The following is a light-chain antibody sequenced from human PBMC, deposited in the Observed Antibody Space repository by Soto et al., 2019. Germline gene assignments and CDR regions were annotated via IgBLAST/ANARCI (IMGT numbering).Light chain of an antibody. Sequence: QSVLTQPPSASGTPGQRVTISCSGSGSSIGTNTVNWYRQLPGTAPKLLIYGNNQRPSGVPDRFSGSKSGTSASLGISGLQAEDEDDYYCAAWDGSLNNVLFGGGTQLTVL. CDR2: GNN. V-gene: IGLV1-44*01. CDR1: GSSIGTNT. CDR3: AAWDGSLNNVL. J-gene: IGLJ2*01.